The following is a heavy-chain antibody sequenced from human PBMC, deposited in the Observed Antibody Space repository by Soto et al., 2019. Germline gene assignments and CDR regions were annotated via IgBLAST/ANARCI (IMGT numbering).Heavy chain of an antibody. D-gene: IGHD4-17*01. V-gene: IGHV1-69*01. Sequence: QVQLVQSGAEVKKPGSSVKVSCKASGGTFSSYAISWVRQAPGQGLEWMGGIIPIFGTANYAQKFQGRVTITADESTSTAYMELSSLRSEDTAVYDCARGPTTPPGDYVIYYYYGMDVWGQGTTVTVSS. CDR3: ARGPTTPPGDYVIYYYYGMDV. CDR2: IIPIFGTA. J-gene: IGHJ6*02. CDR1: GGTFSSYA.